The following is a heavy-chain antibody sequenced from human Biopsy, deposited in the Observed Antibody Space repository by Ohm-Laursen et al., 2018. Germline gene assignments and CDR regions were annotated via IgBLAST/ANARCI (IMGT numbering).Heavy chain of an antibody. CDR2: INPSVSTT. V-gene: IGHV1-46*01. CDR1: GYSFTSYY. CDR3: ARNTGWYGDLYYFDY. D-gene: IGHD6-19*01. J-gene: IGHJ4*02. Sequence: GASVKVSCKTSGYSFTSYYMHWVRQAPGQGLEWMGMINPSVSTTSYPQIFQGRVTMTRDTSKSTVYMELSSLRSADTAVYFCARNTGWYGDLYYFDYWGQGTLVTVSS.